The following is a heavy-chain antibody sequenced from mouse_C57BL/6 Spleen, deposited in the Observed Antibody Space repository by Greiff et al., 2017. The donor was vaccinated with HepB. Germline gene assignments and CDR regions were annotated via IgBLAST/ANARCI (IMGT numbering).Heavy chain of an antibody. CDR1: GYTFTDYY. CDR2: IYPGSGNT. CDR3: ARRITTAWDYFDY. Sequence: QLQQSGAELVRPGASVKLSCKASGYTFTDYYINWVKQRPGQGLEWIARIYPGSGNTYYNEKFKGKATLTAEKSSSTAYMQLSSLTSEDSAVYFCARRITTAWDYFDYWGQGTTLTVSS. J-gene: IGHJ2*01. D-gene: IGHD1-2*01. V-gene: IGHV1-76*01.